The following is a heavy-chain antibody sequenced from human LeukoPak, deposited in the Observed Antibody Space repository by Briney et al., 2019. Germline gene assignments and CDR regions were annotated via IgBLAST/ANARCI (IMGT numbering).Heavy chain of an antibody. CDR3: ARHVEFEVAETDYDILIAPPPHHHRPHWFDP. Sequence: SETLSLTCTVSGGSISSYYWSWIRQPPGKGLEWIVYIYYSGSTNYNPSLKSRVTISVDTSQNQFSLKLSSVTAADPAVYYCARHVEFEVAETDYDILIAPPPHHHRPHWFDPWGQGTLVTVSS. CDR2: IYYSGST. D-gene: IGHD3-9*01. J-gene: IGHJ5*02. CDR1: GGSISSYY. V-gene: IGHV4-59*08.